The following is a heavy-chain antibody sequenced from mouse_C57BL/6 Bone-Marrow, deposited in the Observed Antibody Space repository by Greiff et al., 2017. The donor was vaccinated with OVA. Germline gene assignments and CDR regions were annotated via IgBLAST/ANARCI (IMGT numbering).Heavy chain of an antibody. Sequence: VQLQQSGPELVKPGASVKISCKASGYTFSNSWMNWVKQRPGKGLEWIGRIYPGDGDTNYNLKFPCTATLTADTSSSTAYMQLISLTSEDSAVYFCAREDDYDWYFDVWGTGTTVTVSS. CDR2: IYPGDGDT. CDR3: AREDDYDWYFDV. V-gene: IGHV1-82*01. J-gene: IGHJ1*03. CDR1: GYTFSNSW. D-gene: IGHD2-4*01.